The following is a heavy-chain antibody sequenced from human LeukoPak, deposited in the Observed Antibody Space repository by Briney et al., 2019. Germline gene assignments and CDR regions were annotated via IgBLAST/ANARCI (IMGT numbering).Heavy chain of an antibody. CDR3: AKDLGGQYGLDYFDY. Sequence: GGSLRLSCAASGFTFSSYSMNWVRQAPGKGLEWVSGISGSGGSTYYADSVKGRFTISRDNSKNTLYLQMNSLRAEDTAVYYCAKDLGGQYGLDYFDYWGQGTLVTVSS. CDR2: ISGSGGST. CDR1: GFTFSSYS. V-gene: IGHV3-23*01. D-gene: IGHD3-16*01. J-gene: IGHJ4*02.